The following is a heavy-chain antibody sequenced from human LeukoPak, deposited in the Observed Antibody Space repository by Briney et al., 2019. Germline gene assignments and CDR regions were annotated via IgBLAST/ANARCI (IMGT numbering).Heavy chain of an antibody. CDR1: GFTFSSYA. Sequence: GGSLRLSCAASGFTFSSYAMSWVRQAPGKGLEWVSAISGSGGSTYYADSVKGRFTISRDNSKNTLYLQMNSLRAEDTAVSYCAKVGQYYYGSGSYYKPPGHYWGQGTLVTVSS. J-gene: IGHJ4*02. V-gene: IGHV3-23*01. CDR2: ISGSGGST. D-gene: IGHD3-10*01. CDR3: AKVGQYYYGSGSYYKPPGHY.